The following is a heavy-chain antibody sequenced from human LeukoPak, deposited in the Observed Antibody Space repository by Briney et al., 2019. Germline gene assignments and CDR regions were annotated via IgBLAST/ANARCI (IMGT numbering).Heavy chain of an antibody. CDR3: ARDYYDSSGYPGFDY. D-gene: IGHD3-22*01. Sequence: SETLSLTCTVSGGSISSSSYYWSWIRQPPGKGLEWIGYIYYSGSTNYNPSLKGRVTISVDTSKNQFSLKLSSVTAADTAVYYCARDYYDSSGYPGFDYWGQGTLVTVSS. CDR2: IYYSGST. CDR1: GGSISSSSYY. V-gene: IGHV4-61*01. J-gene: IGHJ4*02.